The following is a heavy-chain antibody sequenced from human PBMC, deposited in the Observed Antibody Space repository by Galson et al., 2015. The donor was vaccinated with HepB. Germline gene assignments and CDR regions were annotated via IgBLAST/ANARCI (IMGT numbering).Heavy chain of an antibody. CDR3: ARRGNGFDP. Sequence: ETLSLTCTVSGGSISTTSYYWGWIRQPPGEGLEWIGHIYYSGSTYYNPSLQSRVTISVATSKNQFSLKVRSVTAADTAVYYCARRGNGFDPWGQGSLVTVSS. CDR2: IYYSGST. J-gene: IGHJ5*02. V-gene: IGHV4-39*01. CDR1: GGSISTTSYY.